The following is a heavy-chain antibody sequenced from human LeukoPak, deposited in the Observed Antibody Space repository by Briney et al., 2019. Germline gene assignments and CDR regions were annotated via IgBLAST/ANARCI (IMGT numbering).Heavy chain of an antibody. J-gene: IGHJ5*02. Sequence: GGSLRLSCAASGFTVSDNYMNWVRQAPGKGLDWVALIWDDGNNKYYADSVKGRFTISRDNSKNTLYLQMNSLRAEDTAVYYCARDNGEWRLNWFDHWGQGTLVTVSS. D-gene: IGHD2-8*01. CDR2: IWDDGNNK. CDR1: GFTVSDNY. V-gene: IGHV3-33*08. CDR3: ARDNGEWRLNWFDH.